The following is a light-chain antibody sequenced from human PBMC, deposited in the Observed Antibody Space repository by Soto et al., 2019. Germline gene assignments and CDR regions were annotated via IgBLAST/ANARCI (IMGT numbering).Light chain of an antibody. V-gene: IGLV2-14*03. Sequence: QSVLTQPASVSGSPGQSITISCTGTSSDVSAYIFVSWYQQHPGKAPKLMIYDIINRPSGVSNRFSGSKSGNTASLTISGLQAEDEADYYCVSFTTSRSYVFGTGTKLTVL. J-gene: IGLJ1*01. CDR2: DII. CDR3: VSFTTSRSYV. CDR1: SSDVSAYIF.